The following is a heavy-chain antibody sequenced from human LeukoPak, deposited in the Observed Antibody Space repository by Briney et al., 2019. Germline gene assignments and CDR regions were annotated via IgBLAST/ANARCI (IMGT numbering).Heavy chain of an antibody. J-gene: IGHJ4*02. V-gene: IGHV3-21*04. CDR2: ISSSGKYI. CDR1: EFTFSSYN. Sequence: PGGSLRLSCAASEFTFSSYNMNWVRQAPGKGLEWVSSISSSGKYIYYADSVKGRFTISRDNSKNTLYLQMNSLRAEDTAVYYCAKATSGSFSIWDYWGQGTLVTVSS. D-gene: IGHD1-26*01. CDR3: AKATSGSFSIWDY.